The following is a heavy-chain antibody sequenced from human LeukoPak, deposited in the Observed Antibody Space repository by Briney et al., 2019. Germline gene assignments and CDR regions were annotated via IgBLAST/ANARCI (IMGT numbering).Heavy chain of an antibody. V-gene: IGHV3-74*01. CDR2: INSDGSST. CDR1: GFTFSSYW. Sequence: GGSLRLYCAASGFTFSSYWMHWVRQAPGKGLVWVSRINSDGSSTSYADSVRGRFTISRDNAKNTLYLQMNSLRAEDTAVCYCARALGFGELSRWGQGTLVTVSS. CDR3: ARALGFGELSR. J-gene: IGHJ4*02. D-gene: IGHD3-10*01.